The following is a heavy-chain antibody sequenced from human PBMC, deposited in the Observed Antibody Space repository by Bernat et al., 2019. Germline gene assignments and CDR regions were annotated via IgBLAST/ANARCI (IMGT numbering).Heavy chain of an antibody. CDR1: GYTFTSYS. D-gene: IGHD2-15*01. V-gene: IGHV1-18*01. CDR3: ARSWYCSGGSCYGDY. Sequence: QVQLVQSGAEVKKPGASVRVSCRASGYTFTSYSISWVRQAPGQGLEWMGWISPYNGNTKFAPEVQGRVTMTTEPSTSTGYMGLRSLRSDDTAVYYCARSWYCSGGSCYGDYWGPGTLVTVS. CDR2: ISPYNGNT. J-gene: IGHJ4*01.